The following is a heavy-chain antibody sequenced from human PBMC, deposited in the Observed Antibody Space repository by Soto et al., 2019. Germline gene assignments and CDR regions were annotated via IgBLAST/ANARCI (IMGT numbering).Heavy chain of an antibody. CDR1: GFTVSNNY. J-gene: IGHJ5*02. CDR2: IYSSGST. D-gene: IGHD4-17*01. Sequence: PGGSLRLSCAASGFTVSNNYMSWVRQAPGKGLEWVSIIYSSGSTYYADSVKGRFTISRDDSKDTLYLQMNSLRAEDTAVYYCARDSDYGSNSGWLDPWGQGTLVTVSS. CDR3: ARDSDYGSNSGWLDP. V-gene: IGHV3-53*01.